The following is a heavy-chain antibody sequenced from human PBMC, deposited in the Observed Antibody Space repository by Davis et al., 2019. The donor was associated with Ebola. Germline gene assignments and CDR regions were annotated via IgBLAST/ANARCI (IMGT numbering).Heavy chain of an antibody. J-gene: IGHJ4*02. V-gene: IGHV4-59*12. Sequence: MPSETLSLTCTVSGGSISSYYWSWIRQLPGKGLEWIGYIYYSGSTNYNPSLKSRVTISVDTSKNQFSLQLNSVTPEDTAVYYCARVVYSSTWHPLIDYWGQGTLVTVSS. D-gene: IGHD6-13*01. CDR3: ARVVYSSTWHPLIDY. CDR2: IYYSGST. CDR1: GGSISSYY.